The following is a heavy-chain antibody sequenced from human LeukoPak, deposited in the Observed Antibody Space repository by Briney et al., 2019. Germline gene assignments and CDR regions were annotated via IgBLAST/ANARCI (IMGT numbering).Heavy chain of an antibody. V-gene: IGHV3-7*03. J-gene: IGHJ4*02. Sequence: GGSLRLSCAASGFMFSSSWMAWVRQAPGKGLEWVANIKEDGSDKNYADSVKGRFTISRDNAKNSLYLQMNSLRAEDTALYYCAKDTGYYYDSSNYWVWGQGTLVTVSS. D-gene: IGHD3-22*01. CDR1: GFMFSSSW. CDR3: AKDTGYYYDSSNYWV. CDR2: IKEDGSDK.